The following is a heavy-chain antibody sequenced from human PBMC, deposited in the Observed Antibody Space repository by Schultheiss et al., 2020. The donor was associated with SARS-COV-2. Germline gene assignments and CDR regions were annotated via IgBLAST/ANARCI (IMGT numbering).Heavy chain of an antibody. V-gene: IGHV1-69*13. J-gene: IGHJ4*02. CDR1: GGTFSSYA. CDR2: IIPIFGTA. CDR3: AKAPGRGGAHPPYDY. Sequence: SVKVSCKASGGTFSSYAISWVRQAPGQGLEWMGGIIPIFGTANYAQKFQGRVTITADESTSTAYMELSSLRSEDTAVYYCAKAPGRGGAHPPYDYWGQGTLVTVSS. D-gene: IGHD1-26*01.